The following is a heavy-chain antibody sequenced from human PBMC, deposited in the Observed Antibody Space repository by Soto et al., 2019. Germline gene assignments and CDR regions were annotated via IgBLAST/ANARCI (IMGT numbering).Heavy chain of an antibody. V-gene: IGHV1-69*01. CDR1: GGTFTNYV. Sequence: QVQLVQSGAEVRKPGSSVKVSCKISGGTFTNYVISWLRQAPGQGLEWMGGLIPIFGAANLAQKFQGRVTITADESTSTVNMELSSLTSEDTDAYYCARGRSSPNCDPWGQGTLVTVSS. CDR3: ARGRSSPNCDP. D-gene: IGHD6-6*01. J-gene: IGHJ5*02. CDR2: LIPIFGAA.